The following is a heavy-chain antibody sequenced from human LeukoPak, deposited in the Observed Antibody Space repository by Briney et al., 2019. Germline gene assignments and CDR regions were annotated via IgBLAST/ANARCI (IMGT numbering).Heavy chain of an antibody. CDR3: ARAAGPLAAPDF. CDR2: IYYSGST. CDR1: GGSMSSYY. J-gene: IGHJ4*02. Sequence: SETLSPTCTVSGGSMSSYYWSWIRQPPGKGLEWIGYIYYSGSTNYNPSLKSRVTISVDTSKNQFSLKLSSVTAADTAVYYCARAAGPLAAPDFWGQGTPVTVSS. V-gene: IGHV4-59*01. D-gene: IGHD6-13*01.